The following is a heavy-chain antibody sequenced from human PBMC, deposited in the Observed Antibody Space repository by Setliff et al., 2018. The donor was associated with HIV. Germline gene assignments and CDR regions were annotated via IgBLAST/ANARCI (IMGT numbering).Heavy chain of an antibody. CDR3: ATPMFPNYHDNSVLID. V-gene: IGHV1-8*02. CDR1: GYTFTSYA. CDR2: LNPNSGGT. Sequence: ASVKVSCKTSGYTFTSYAVHWVRQATGQGLEWMGYLNPNSGGTGYAQRLQGRLTMTGDTSVSTAYLELGSLRSDDTAVYYCATPMFPNYHDNSVLIDWGQGTPVTVSS. D-gene: IGHD3-22*01. J-gene: IGHJ1*01.